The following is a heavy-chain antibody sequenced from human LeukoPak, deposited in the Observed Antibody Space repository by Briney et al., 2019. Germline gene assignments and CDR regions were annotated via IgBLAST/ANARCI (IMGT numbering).Heavy chain of an antibody. CDR3: ARENMVRGVSWFDP. J-gene: IGHJ5*02. V-gene: IGHV3-7*01. D-gene: IGHD3-10*01. Sequence: PGGSLRLSCAASGFTFSSYWMSWVRQAPGKGLEWVANIKQDGSEKYYVDSVKGRFTISRDNAKNSLYLQMNSLRAEDTAVYYCARENMVRGVSWFDPWGQGTLATVSS. CDR2: IKQDGSEK. CDR1: GFTFSSYW.